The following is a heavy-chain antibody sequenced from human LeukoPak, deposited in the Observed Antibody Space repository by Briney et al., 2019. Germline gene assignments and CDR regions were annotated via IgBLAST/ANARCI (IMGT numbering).Heavy chain of an antibody. CDR3: ARVDWLANHYYYMDV. CDR1: GGSISSSSYY. CDR2: IYYSGIT. D-gene: IGHD2-21*01. V-gene: IGHV4-39*07. J-gene: IGHJ6*03. Sequence: PETLSLICTVSGGSISSSSYYWGWIRQPPGKGLEWIGTIYYSGITYFNASLKSRVTMSVDTSKNQFSLKLSSVIAADTAVYYCARVDWLANHYYYMDVWGKGTTVTVSS.